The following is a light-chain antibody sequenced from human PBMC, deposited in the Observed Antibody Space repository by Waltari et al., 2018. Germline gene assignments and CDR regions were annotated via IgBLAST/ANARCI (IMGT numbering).Light chain of an antibody. CDR1: SSDIGGYNY. V-gene: IGLV2-14*03. Sequence: QSALTQPASVSGSPGQSITISCTGTSSDIGGYNYVSWYQQHPGKAPKLMIYDDSNRPSGVSNRFSGSKSGNTASLSISGLQTEDEADYYCSSYTSTGARLFGGGTKVTVL. CDR3: SSYTSTGARL. CDR2: DDS. J-gene: IGLJ2*01.